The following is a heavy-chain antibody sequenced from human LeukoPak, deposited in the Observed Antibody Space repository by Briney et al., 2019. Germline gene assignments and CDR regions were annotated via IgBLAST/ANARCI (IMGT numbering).Heavy chain of an antibody. J-gene: IGHJ6*02. CDR1: GFTFSDYY. Sequence: GGSLRLSCAASGFTFSDYYMSWIRQAPGKGLEWVSYISSSGSTIYYADSVKGRFTISRDNSKNTLYLQMNSLRAEDTAVYYCARDSRDYYDSSGYYSPYYYGMDVWGQGTTVTVSS. D-gene: IGHD3-22*01. CDR3: ARDSRDYYDSSGYYSPYYYGMDV. CDR2: ISSSGSTI. V-gene: IGHV3-11*04.